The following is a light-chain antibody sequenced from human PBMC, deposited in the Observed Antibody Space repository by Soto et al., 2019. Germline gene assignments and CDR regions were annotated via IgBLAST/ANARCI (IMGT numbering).Light chain of an antibody. CDR2: GAS. J-gene: IGKJ3*01. CDR1: QSVSSSY. V-gene: IGKV3-20*01. CDR3: QQYGSSGVT. Sequence: EIVMTQSPATVPASPGERVTLSCRASQSVSSSYLAWYQQKPGQAPRLLIYGASSRATGIADRFSGSGSGTDFTLTISRLEPEDFAVYYCQQYGSSGVTFGPGTKVDIK.